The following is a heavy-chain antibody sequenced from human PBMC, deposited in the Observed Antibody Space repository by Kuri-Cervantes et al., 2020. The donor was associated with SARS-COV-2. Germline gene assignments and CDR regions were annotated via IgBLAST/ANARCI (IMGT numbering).Heavy chain of an antibody. J-gene: IGHJ3*02. CDR2: IYYSGST. CDR1: GGSISSYY. Sequence: SETLSLTCTVSGGSISSYYWSWIRQPPGKGLEWIGYIYYSGSTNYNPSLKSRVTISVDTSKNQFSLKLSSVTAADTAVYYCARGVESTAFDIWGQGTGVTVSS. V-gene: IGHV4-59*01. CDR3: ARGVESTAFDI.